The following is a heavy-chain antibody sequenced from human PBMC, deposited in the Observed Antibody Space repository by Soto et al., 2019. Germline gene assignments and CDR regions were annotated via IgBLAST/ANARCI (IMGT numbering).Heavy chain of an antibody. CDR3: ARSMVRGVLRLNY. CDR1: GGSFSGYY. V-gene: IGHV4-34*01. Sequence: SETLSLTCAVYGGSFSGYYWSWIRQPPGKGLEWIGEINHSGSTNYNPSLKSRVTISVDTSKNQFSLKLSSVTAADTAVYYCARSMVRGVLRLNYWGQGTLVTVSS. J-gene: IGHJ4*02. CDR2: INHSGST. D-gene: IGHD3-10*01.